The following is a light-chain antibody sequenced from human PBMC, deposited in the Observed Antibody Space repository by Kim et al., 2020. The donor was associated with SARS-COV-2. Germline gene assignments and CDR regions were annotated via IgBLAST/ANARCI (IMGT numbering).Light chain of an antibody. J-gene: IGKJ1*01. CDR3: HQYGSSPWT. Sequence: APGERAALSCRASQTVNSRYLAWYQQTPGKATRLLIYGASTRAAGIPDRFSGSGSGTDFTLTISRLEPEDFAVYYCHQYGSSPWTSGHGTKVDIK. V-gene: IGKV3-20*01. CDR2: GAS. CDR1: QTVNSRY.